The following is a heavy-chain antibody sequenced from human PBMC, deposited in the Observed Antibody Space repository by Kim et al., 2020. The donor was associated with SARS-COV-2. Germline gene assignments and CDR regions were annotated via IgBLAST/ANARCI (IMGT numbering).Heavy chain of an antibody. V-gene: IGHV1-69*06. Sequence: SVKVSCKTSGGSFTSNALNWMRQAPGQGLEWMEGIIPIFVTPNVAQKFQGRVTITADKPTYTVYMEVASLRSEDTGVHYCAQGGAGDVIGNSFDVLGQG. CDR2: IIPIFVTP. CDR3: AQGGAGDVIGNSFDV. J-gene: IGHJ3*01. CDR1: GGSFTSNA. D-gene: IGHD7-27*01.